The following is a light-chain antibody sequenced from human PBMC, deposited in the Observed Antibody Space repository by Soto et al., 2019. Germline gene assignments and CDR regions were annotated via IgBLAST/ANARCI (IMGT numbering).Light chain of an antibody. CDR1: SSDVGGYNF. CDR3: SSYAGSNIVV. J-gene: IGLJ2*01. V-gene: IGLV2-8*01. CDR2: EVS. Sequence: QSALTQPPSASGSPGQSVTISCTGTSSDVGGYNFVSWYQQHPGKAPKLMIYEVSERPSGVPDRFSGSKSGNTASLTVSGLQAEDEADYYCSSYAGSNIVVFGGGTKQTVL.